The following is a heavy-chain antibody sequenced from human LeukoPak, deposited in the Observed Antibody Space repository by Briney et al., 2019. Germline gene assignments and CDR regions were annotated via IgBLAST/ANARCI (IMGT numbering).Heavy chain of an antibody. CDR3: ATYRQVLLPFES. D-gene: IGHD2-8*02. CDR1: GFTFSTFA. Sequence: GGSLRLSCEASGFTFSTFAMIWGRQPPGKGLEWVSSIFPSGGEIHYADSVRGRLTISRDNSKSTLSLQMNSLRAEDTAIYYCATYRQVLLPFESWGQGTLVTVSS. CDR2: IFPSGGEI. J-gene: IGHJ4*02. V-gene: IGHV3-23*01.